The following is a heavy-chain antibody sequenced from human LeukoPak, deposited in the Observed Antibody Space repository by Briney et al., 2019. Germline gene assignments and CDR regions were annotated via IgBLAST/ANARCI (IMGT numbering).Heavy chain of an antibody. D-gene: IGHD6-19*01. CDR3: ARGLSSVGV. V-gene: IGHV5-51*01. Sequence: GESLKISCKGSGYIFTNYWIGWVRQMPGKGLEWMGVIYPGDSDTRYSPSFQGQVTISADKSITTAYLQWSSLEASDTAMYYCARGLSSVGVWGQGTTVTVSS. J-gene: IGHJ6*02. CDR1: GYIFTNYW. CDR2: IYPGDSDT.